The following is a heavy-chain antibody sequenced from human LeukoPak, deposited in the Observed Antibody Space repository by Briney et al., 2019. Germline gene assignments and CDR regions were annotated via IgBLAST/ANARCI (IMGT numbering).Heavy chain of an antibody. CDR1: GGSFSGYY. Sequence: ASETLSLTCAVYGGSFSGYYWSWIRQPPGKGLEWIGEINHSGSTNYNPSLKSRVTVSVDTSKNQFSLKLSSVTAADTAVYYCARARITMIVVVNYFDYWGQGTRVTVSS. D-gene: IGHD3-22*01. CDR3: ARARITMIVVVNYFDY. CDR2: INHSGST. J-gene: IGHJ4*02. V-gene: IGHV4-34*01.